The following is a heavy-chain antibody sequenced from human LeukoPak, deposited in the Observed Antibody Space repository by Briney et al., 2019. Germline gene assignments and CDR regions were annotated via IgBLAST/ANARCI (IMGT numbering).Heavy chain of an antibody. J-gene: IGHJ4*02. CDR1: GFTFRTYA. CDR2: ISGSGGNT. Sequence: GGSLRLSCAASGFTFRTYAMNWVRQAPGKGLEWVSTISGSGGNTYYADSVKGRFTISRDNSKNTLYLQMNSLRAEDTAVYYCAKDGAAAGNFDYWGQGTLVTVSS. V-gene: IGHV3-23*01. D-gene: IGHD6-13*01. CDR3: AKDGAAAGNFDY.